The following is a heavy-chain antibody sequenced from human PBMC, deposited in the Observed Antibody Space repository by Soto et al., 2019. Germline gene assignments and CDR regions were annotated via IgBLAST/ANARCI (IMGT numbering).Heavy chain of an antibody. CDR1: GYTFTGYY. D-gene: IGHD3-3*01. CDR2: INPNSGGT. V-gene: IGHV1-2*04. CDR3: ARDGRIRDDFWSGFIPD. Sequence: ASVKVSCKASGYTFTGYYMHWVRQAPGQGLEWMGWINPNSGGTNYAQKFQGWVTMTRDTSISTAYMELSRLRSDDTAVYYCARDGRIRDDFWSGFIPDWGQGTLVTVSS. J-gene: IGHJ4*02.